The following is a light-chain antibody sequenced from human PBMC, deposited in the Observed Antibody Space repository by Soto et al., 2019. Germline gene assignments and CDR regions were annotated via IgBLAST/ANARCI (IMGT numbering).Light chain of an antibody. V-gene: IGKV3-20*01. Sequence: EVVLTQSPGTLSLSPGERATLSCKASQSVESIFLAWYQQKHGRSPRLLIYAASSRATGIPYRFSGSGSGTDFTLTISRLEPEDFAVYYCQLYDTSPRPFGHGTKVEFK. CDR1: QSVESIF. CDR3: QLYDTSPRP. CDR2: AAS. J-gene: IGKJ1*01.